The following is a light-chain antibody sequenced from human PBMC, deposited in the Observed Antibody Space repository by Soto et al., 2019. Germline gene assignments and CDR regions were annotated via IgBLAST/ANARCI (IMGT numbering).Light chain of an antibody. J-gene: IGLJ3*02. CDR2: EVS. V-gene: IGLV2-14*01. CDR1: SSDVGGYNY. Sequence: QSALTQSASVSGSPGQSITISCTGTSSDVGGYNYVSSYQQHPGKAPKLMIFEVSNRPSGVSNRFSGSKSGNTASLTISGLQAEDEADYYCSSYTSSSTRVFGGGTKLTVL. CDR3: SSYTSSSTRV.